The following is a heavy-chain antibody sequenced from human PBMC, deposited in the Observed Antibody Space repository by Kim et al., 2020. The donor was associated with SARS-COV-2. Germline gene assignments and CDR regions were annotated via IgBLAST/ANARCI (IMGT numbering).Heavy chain of an antibody. CDR3: AREVPYYYDSSGYLMVAFDI. J-gene: IGHJ3*02. V-gene: IGHV4-39*07. Sequence: RVTISVDTSKNQFSLKLSSVTAADTAVYYCAREVPYYYDSSGYLMVAFDIWGQGTMVTVSS. D-gene: IGHD3-22*01.